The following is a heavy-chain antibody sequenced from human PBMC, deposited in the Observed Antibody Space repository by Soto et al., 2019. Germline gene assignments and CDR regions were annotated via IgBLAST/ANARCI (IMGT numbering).Heavy chain of an antibody. V-gene: IGHV3-30-3*01. J-gene: IGHJ3*02. Sequence: PGGSLRLSCAASGFTFSSYAMHWVRQAPGKGLEWVAVISYDGSNKYYADSVKGRFTISRDNSKNTPYLQMNSLRAEDTAVYYCARPYYDSSGNDAFDIWGQGTMVTVSS. CDR3: ARPYYDSSGNDAFDI. CDR1: GFTFSSYA. D-gene: IGHD3-22*01. CDR2: ISYDGSNK.